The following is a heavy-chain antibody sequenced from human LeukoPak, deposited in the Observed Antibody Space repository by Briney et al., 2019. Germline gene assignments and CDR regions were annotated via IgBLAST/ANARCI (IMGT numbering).Heavy chain of an antibody. CDR2: IWHDGNNK. Sequence: GGSLRLSCAASGFTFSNYGMHWVRQAPGKGLEWVAVIWHDGNNKYYADSVKGRFTISRDNAKNSLYLQMNSLRAEDTAVYYCAKALPTGMTVDYWGQGTLVTVSS. V-gene: IGHV3-33*03. CDR1: GFTFSNYG. D-gene: IGHD2-8*02. J-gene: IGHJ4*02. CDR3: AKALPTGMTVDY.